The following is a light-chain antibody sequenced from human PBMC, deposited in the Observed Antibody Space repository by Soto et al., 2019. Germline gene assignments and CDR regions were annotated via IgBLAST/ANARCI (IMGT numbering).Light chain of an antibody. CDR1: QSVSSSY. CDR2: GAS. CDR3: QQYGSSRLT. Sequence: EIVLTQSPGTLYLSPGERATLSCRASQSVSSSYLAWYQQAPGQAPRLLIYGASSRATGIPDRFSVSGSGTDFTLTISRLEPEDFAVYYCQQYGSSRLTFGRGTKVEIK. J-gene: IGKJ4*01. V-gene: IGKV3-20*01.